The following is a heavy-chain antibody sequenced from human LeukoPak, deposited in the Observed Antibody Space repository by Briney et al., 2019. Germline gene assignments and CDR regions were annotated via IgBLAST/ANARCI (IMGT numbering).Heavy chain of an antibody. CDR2: ISSSSSTI. Sequence: GGSLRLSCAASGFTFSSYSMNWVRQAPGKGLEWVSYISSSSSTIYYADSVKGRFTISRDNAKNSLYLQMNSLRAEDTAVYYCARLLAAAGDYWGQGTLVTVSS. CDR3: ARLLAAAGDY. V-gene: IGHV3-48*01. D-gene: IGHD6-13*01. J-gene: IGHJ4*02. CDR1: GFTFSSYS.